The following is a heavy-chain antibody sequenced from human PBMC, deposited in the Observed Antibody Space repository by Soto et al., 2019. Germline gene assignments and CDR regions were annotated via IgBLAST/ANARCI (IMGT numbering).Heavy chain of an antibody. Sequence: SETLSLTCTVSGDSIISSDFYWGWVRQPPGKGLEWIGSIFYLGSSYYNPSLKSRVTMSVDTSKSQFSLRLRSVTAADTALYFCARHSLALRKNNWFDPWGRGIMVTVSS. CDR1: GDSIISSDFY. CDR3: ARHSLALRKNNWFDP. D-gene: IGHD3-3*02. J-gene: IGHJ5*02. CDR2: IFYLGSS. V-gene: IGHV4-39*01.